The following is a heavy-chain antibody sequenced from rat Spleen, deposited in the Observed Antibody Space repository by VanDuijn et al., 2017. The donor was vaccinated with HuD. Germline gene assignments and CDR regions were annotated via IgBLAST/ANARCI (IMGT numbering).Heavy chain of an antibody. CDR1: GFSLTSYH. CDR2: IWTGGST. D-gene: IGHD1-4*01. Sequence: VQLKESGPGLVQPSQTLSLTCTVSGFSLTSYHVSWVRQPPGKGLEWMGVIWTGGSTAYNSLLKSRLSISRDTSKSQVFLKMNNLQTEDTAMYFCARRLPGYNYFDYWGQGVMVTVSS. J-gene: IGHJ2*01. CDR3: ARRLPGYNYFDY. V-gene: IGHV2-43*01.